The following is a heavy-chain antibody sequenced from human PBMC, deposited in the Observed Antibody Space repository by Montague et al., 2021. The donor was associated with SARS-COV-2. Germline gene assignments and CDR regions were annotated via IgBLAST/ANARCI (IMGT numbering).Heavy chain of an antibody. D-gene: IGHD5-12*01. Sequence: SETLSLTRTVSGGSISSYYWNWIRQSRGKGLEWIGYIYYSGSTKXNPSLKSRVTISVDTSKSQMSLRLNSVTAADTAVYYCAGDRGRFWHFDLWGRGTLVTVSS. CDR1: GGSISSYY. CDR3: AGDRGRFWHFDL. CDR2: IYYSGST. V-gene: IGHV4-59*01. J-gene: IGHJ2*01.